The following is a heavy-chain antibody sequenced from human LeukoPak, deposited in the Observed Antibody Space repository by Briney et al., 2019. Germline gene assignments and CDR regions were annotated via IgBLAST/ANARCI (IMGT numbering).Heavy chain of an antibody. CDR1: GGSISSYY. CDR2: IYNSGST. V-gene: IGHV4-59*12. J-gene: IGHJ5*02. Sequence: PSETLSLTCTVSGGSISSYYWSWIRQPPGKGLEWIGYIYNSGSTNYNPSLKSRVTISVDTSKNQFSLKLSSVTAADTAVYYCARGHWTFYCSGGSCYNNWFDPWGQGTLVTVSS. CDR3: ARGHWTFYCSGGSCYNNWFDP. D-gene: IGHD2-15*01.